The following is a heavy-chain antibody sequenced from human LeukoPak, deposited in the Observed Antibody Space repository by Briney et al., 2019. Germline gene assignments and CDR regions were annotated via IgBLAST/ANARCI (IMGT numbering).Heavy chain of an antibody. V-gene: IGHV4-59*08. D-gene: IGHD6-19*01. J-gene: IGHJ4*02. CDR3: VVTQKWLAFDY. Sequence: SETLSLTCAVSGGSISGRYWSWIRQPPGKGLEWIANWRYDGSPNYTPSLESRATISLDTSKNQFSLGLTSVTAADTAVYYCVVTQKWLAFDYWGQGSLVSVSS. CDR2: WRYDGSP. CDR1: GGSISGRY.